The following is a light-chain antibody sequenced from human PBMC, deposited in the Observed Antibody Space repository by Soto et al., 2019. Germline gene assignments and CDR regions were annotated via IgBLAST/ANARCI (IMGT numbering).Light chain of an antibody. CDR2: GAS. CDR1: QSVSSSY. CDR3: QQYGGSPRT. J-gene: IGKJ1*01. Sequence: EIVLTQSPGTLSVSPGERATLSCRASQSVSSSYLAGYQQKPGQAPRLLIYGASSRATGIPDRFSGSGSGTDFTLTISRLEPEDFAVYYCQQYGGSPRTFGQGTKVEIK. V-gene: IGKV3-20*01.